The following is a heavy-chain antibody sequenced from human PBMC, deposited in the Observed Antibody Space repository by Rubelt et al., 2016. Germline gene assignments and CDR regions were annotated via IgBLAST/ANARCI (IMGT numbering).Heavy chain of an antibody. Sequence: LEWMGIIFPDDSDTRYSPSFQGQVTMSVDTSINTAYLQWSGLKASDTAMYYCARLGGYFIVDYWGQGTLVTVSS. CDR3: ARLGGYFIVDY. D-gene: IGHD2-2*03. J-gene: IGHJ4*02. V-gene: IGHV5-51*01. CDR2: IFPDDSDT.